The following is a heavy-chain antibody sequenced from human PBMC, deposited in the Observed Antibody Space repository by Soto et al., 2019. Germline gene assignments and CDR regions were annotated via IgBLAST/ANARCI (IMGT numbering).Heavy chain of an antibody. CDR2: INAGNGNT. CDR1: GYTFTSYA. J-gene: IGHJ6*02. CDR3: ARTAPYYDILTGYYRRNYYYGMDV. D-gene: IGHD3-9*01. Sequence: QVQLVQSGAEVKKPGASVKVSCKASGYTFTSYAMHWVRQAPGQRLEWMGWINAGNGNTKYSQKFQGRVTITRDTSASTAYMELSSRRSEDTAVYYCARTAPYYDILTGYYRRNYYYGMDVWGQGTTVTVSS. V-gene: IGHV1-3*01.